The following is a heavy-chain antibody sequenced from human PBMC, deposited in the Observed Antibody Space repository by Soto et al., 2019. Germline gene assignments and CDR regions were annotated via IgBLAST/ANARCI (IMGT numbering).Heavy chain of an antibody. CDR1: GYTFTNYA. Sequence: ASVKVSCKASGYTFTNYAIHWVRQAPGQRLEWMGWINAGSGNTKYSQRFEGRVSITRDTSASTAYMEVSSLTSEDTAVYYCACEQQLATFQHWGQGTLVTLSS. D-gene: IGHD6-13*01. CDR3: ACEQQLATFQH. CDR2: INAGSGNT. J-gene: IGHJ1*01. V-gene: IGHV1-3*01.